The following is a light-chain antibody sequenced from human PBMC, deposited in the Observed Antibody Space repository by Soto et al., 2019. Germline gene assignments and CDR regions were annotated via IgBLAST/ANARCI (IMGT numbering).Light chain of an antibody. CDR2: GNN. J-gene: IGLJ2*01. Sequence: QSVLTQPPSVSGAPGQRVTISCTGSSSNIGAGYDVHWYQQLPGTAPKLLMYGNNNRPSGVPDRCSGSKPGTSASLAITGLQAEDEADYYCQSYDSSLTSVVFGGGTKLTVL. CDR3: QSYDSSLTSVV. V-gene: IGLV1-40*01. CDR1: SSNIGAGYD.